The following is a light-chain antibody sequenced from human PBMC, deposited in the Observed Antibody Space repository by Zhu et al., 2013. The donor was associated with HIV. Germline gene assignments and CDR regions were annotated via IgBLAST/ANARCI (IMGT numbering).Light chain of an antibody. V-gene: IGKV1-5*03. J-gene: IGKJ4*01. CDR3: QYYNGYPIT. CDR2: KAS. Sequence: DIQMTQSPSTLSASVGDRVTITCRASQSISSWLAWYQQKPGKAPKLLIYKASILGSGIPSRFSGSGSGTQFTLTISSLQPDDSATYYCQYYNGYPITFGGGTRVEIK. CDR1: QSISSW.